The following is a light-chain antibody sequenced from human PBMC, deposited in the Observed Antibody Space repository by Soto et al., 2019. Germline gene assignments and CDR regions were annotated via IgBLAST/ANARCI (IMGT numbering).Light chain of an antibody. V-gene: IGLV2-11*01. CDR2: DVS. CDR1: SSDVGGYKY. CDR3: CSYAGSYAWV. J-gene: IGLJ3*02. Sequence: QSALTQPRSVSGSPGQSVTISCTGTSSDVGGYKYVSWYQQHPGKAPKLLIYDVSKRPSGVPDRFSGFKSGNTASLTISGLQTEDEADYYCCSYAGSYAWVFGGGTKLTV.